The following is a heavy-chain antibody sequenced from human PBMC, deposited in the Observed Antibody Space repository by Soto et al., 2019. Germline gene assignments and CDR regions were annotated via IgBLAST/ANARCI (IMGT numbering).Heavy chain of an antibody. CDR1: GGTFSSYA. CDR2: IIPLSGTA. Sequence: QVQLVQSGAEVKKPGSSVKLSCKASGGTFSSYAISWVRQAPGQGLEWMGGIIPLSGTANYAQKFQGRGTITADASTRTDYMERRSLRSEDTAVYDCARSIVVVITAWNWFEPWGPGTLVTVSS. CDR3: ARSIVVVITAWNWFEP. J-gene: IGHJ5*02. D-gene: IGHD3-22*01. V-gene: IGHV1-69*01.